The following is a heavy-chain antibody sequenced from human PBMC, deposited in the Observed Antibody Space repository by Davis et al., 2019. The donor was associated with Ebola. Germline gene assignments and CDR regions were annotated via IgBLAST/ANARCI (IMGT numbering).Heavy chain of an antibody. V-gene: IGHV4-59*11. CDR2: IIYSGST. CDR3: ARLYYYDSSGLMWFDT. D-gene: IGHD3-22*01. Sequence: PSETLSLTCAVSGGSINNHFWSWIRQPPGKGLEWIGYIIYSGSTNYSPSFKSRVVISIDEAKKHFSLKLNSVTAADTAVYYCARLYYYDSSGLMWFDTWGQGTLVIVSS. J-gene: IGHJ5*02. CDR1: GGSINNHF.